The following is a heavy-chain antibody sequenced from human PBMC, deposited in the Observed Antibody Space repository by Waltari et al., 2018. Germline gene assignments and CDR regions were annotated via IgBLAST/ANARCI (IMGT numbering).Heavy chain of an antibody. CDR3: ARDRIGERWLQFGEFDYYYYYGMDV. J-gene: IGHJ6*02. D-gene: IGHD5-12*01. CDR2: FIPIFGTA. Sequence: QVQLVQSGAEVKKPGSSVKVSCKASGGTFSSYAIRWVLQAPGPGLEWRGGFIPIFGTANDAQKFHGRVTITTDESTSTAYMELSSLRSEDTAVYYCARDRIGERWLQFGEFDYYYYYGMDVWGQGTTVTVSS. V-gene: IGHV1-69*05. CDR1: GGTFSSYA.